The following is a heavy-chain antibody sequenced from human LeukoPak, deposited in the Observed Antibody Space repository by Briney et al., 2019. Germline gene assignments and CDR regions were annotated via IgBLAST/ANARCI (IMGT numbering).Heavy chain of an antibody. Sequence: PSETLSLTCTLSGDSIRSSGFCWGWIRQPPGKGLECVGVICDTGNTYYNSSLKSRVTISVDTSKNQFSLRLSSVTAADTAVYFCALLQSHRLLDYWGQGTLVTVSS. CDR2: ICDTGNT. CDR1: GDSIRSSGFC. CDR3: ALLQSHRLLDY. J-gene: IGHJ4*02. D-gene: IGHD1-26*01. V-gene: IGHV4-39*07.